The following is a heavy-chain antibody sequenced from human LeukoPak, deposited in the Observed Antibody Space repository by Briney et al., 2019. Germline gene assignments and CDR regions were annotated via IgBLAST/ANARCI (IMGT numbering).Heavy chain of an antibody. Sequence: GGSLRLSCAASGFTFSSYAMHWVRQAPGKGLEWVAVISYDGSNKYYADSVKGRFTISRDNSKNTLYLQMNSLRAEDTAVYYCARVGVAWDIVVVLAAGYFQHWGQGTLVTVSS. V-gene: IGHV3-30*04. CDR1: GFTFSSYA. CDR3: ARVGVAWDIVVVLAAGYFQH. D-gene: IGHD2-2*01. J-gene: IGHJ1*01. CDR2: ISYDGSNK.